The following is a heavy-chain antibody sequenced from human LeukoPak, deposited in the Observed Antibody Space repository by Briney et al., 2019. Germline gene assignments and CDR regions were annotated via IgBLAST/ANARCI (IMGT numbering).Heavy chain of an antibody. Sequence: GGSLRLSCAAAGFXFSTYSINWVRQTPGKGLEWVSSISRTSSYIYYADSVKGRFTLSRDNGKNSLYLQMNSLRAEDTAVYYCARGGMGANSQEYFYYGMDVWGQGTTVTVSS. CDR1: GFXFSTYS. D-gene: IGHD2-8*01. V-gene: IGHV3-21*01. CDR3: ARGGMGANSQEYFYYGMDV. J-gene: IGHJ6*02. CDR2: ISRTSSYI.